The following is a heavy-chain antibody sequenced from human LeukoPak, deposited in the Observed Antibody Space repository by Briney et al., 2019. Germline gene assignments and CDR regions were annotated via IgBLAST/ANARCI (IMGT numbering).Heavy chain of an antibody. Sequence: GASVKVSCKASGYTFSDYYMHWVRQAPGQGLEWMAWINLNSGGTNYAQRFQGRVTLSRDTSMSTAYMEIFSLTFDDSAIYYCARAPRLTTKMSANWFDPWGQGTLVTVSS. D-gene: IGHD3-16*01. CDR3: ARAPRLTTKMSANWFDP. V-gene: IGHV1-2*02. J-gene: IGHJ5*02. CDR2: INLNSGGT. CDR1: GYTFSDYY.